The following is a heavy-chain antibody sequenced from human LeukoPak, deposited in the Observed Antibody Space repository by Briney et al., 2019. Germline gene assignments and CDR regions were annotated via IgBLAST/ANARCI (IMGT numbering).Heavy chain of an antibody. CDR1: GYSISSGYY. CDR3: ARDYYGPQRGWFDP. Sequence: SETLSLTCAVSGYSISSGYYWGWIRQPPGKGLEWIGSIHHSGSTYYNPSLKSRVTISVDTSKNQFSLKLNSLTAADTAVYDCARDYYGPQRGWFDPWGQGTLVTVSS. CDR2: IHHSGST. D-gene: IGHD3-10*01. J-gene: IGHJ5*02. V-gene: IGHV4-38-2*01.